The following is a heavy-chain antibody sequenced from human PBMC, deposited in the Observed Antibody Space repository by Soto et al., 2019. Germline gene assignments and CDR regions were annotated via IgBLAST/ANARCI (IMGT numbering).Heavy chain of an antibody. CDR3: ARDPGFYCSGGSCYSNWFDP. V-gene: IGHV6-1*01. J-gene: IGHJ5*02. CDR1: RDSVSSNSAA. D-gene: IGHD2-15*01. CDR2: TYYRSKWYN. Sequence: PSQTLSLTCAISRDSVSSNSAAWNWIRQSPSRGLEWLGRTYYRSKWYNDYAVSVKSRITINPDTSKNQFSLQLNSVTPEDTAVYYCARDPGFYCSGGSCYSNWFDPWGQGTLVTVSS.